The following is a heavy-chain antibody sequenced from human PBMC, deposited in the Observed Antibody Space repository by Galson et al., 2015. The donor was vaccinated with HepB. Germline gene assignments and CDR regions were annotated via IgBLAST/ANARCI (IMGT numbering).Heavy chain of an antibody. D-gene: IGHD2-2*01. J-gene: IGHJ6*03. V-gene: IGHV3-21*01. CDR1: GFTFSSYS. Sequence: LRLSCAAFGFTFSSYSMNWVRQAPGEGLEWVSSISSSSYIYYADSVKGRFTISRDNAKNSLYLQMNSLRAEDTAVYYCAREGGYCSSTSCLPGYYYYYMDVWGKGTTVTVSS. CDR3: AREGGYCSSTSCLPGYYYYYMDV. CDR2: ISSSSYI.